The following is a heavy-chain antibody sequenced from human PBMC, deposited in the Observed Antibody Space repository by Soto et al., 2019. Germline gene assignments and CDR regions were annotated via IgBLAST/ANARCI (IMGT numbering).Heavy chain of an antibody. CDR2: IYYSGST. CDR3: ARRGRYYGSGSYPLSDY. D-gene: IGHD3-10*01. V-gene: IGHV4-39*01. CDR1: GGSISSSSYY. Sequence: QLQLQESGPGLVKPSETLSLTCTVSGGSISSSSYYWGWIRQPPGKGLEWIGSIYYSGSTYYNPSLKSRVTISVDTSKNQFSLKLSSVTAADTAVYYCARRGRYYGSGSYPLSDYWGQGTLVTVSS. J-gene: IGHJ4*02.